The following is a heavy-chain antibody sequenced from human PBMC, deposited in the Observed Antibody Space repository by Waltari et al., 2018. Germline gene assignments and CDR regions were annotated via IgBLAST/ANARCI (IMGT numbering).Heavy chain of an antibody. CDR1: GGTFSSYA. CDR3: ARESSDREDSSGSFDY. V-gene: IGHV1-69*05. J-gene: IGHJ4*02. D-gene: IGHD3-22*01. CDR2: VIPIFGTA. Sequence: QVQLVQSGAEVKKPGSSVKVSCKASGGTFSSYAISRARQAPGQGREWMGGVIPIFGTANYAQKFQGIVTITTDESTSTADMELSSLRSEDTAVYYCARESSDREDSSGSFDYWGQGTLVTVSS.